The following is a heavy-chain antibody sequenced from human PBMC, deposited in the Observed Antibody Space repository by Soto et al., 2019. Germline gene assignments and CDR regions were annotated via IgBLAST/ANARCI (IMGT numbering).Heavy chain of an antibody. CDR3: ARHSNNYDSSGYPRNYFDY. CDR2: IYYSGST. J-gene: IGHJ4*02. D-gene: IGHD3-22*01. V-gene: IGHV4-39*01. Sequence: PSKTLSLTCTVSGGSIRRSSYYWGWIRQPPGKGLEWIGTIYYSGSTYYNPSLKSRVTISVDTSKNQFSLKLSSVTAADTAVYYCARHSNNYDSSGYPRNYFDYWGQGTLVTVSA. CDR1: GGSIRRSSYY.